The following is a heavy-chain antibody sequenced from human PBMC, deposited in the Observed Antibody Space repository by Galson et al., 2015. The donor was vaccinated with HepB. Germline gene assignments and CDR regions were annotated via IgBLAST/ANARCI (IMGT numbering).Heavy chain of an antibody. CDR2: ISTSSNYI. CDR1: AFTFSDYY. CDR3: ARGEAVAGTPDY. J-gene: IGHJ4*02. Sequence: SLRLSCAASAFTFSDYYMNWIRQAPGKGLEWVSYISTSSNYIKYADSVQGRFTISRDNAKNSLYLQMNSLRAEDTAVYYCARGEAVAGTPDYWGQGTLVTVSS. V-gene: IGHV3-11*06. D-gene: IGHD6-19*01.